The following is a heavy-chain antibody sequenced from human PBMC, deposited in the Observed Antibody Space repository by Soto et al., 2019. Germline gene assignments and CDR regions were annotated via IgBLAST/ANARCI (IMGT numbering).Heavy chain of an antibody. J-gene: IGHJ4*02. V-gene: IGHV4-39*07. CDR1: GGSIRNTAFY. CDR3: ARDLAKGCSSTSCYAEGY. D-gene: IGHD2-2*01. Sequence: PSETLSLTCTVSGGSIRNTAFYWAWIRQPSGKGLEWIGNIYYTGSTYYNPSLKSRLTISLDTSENQFSLKLSSVTAADTAVYYCARDLAKGCSSTSCYAEGYWGQGTLVTVSS. CDR2: IYYTGST.